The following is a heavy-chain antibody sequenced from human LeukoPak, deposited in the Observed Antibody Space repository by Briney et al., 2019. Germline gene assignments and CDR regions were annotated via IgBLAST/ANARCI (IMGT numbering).Heavy chain of an antibody. CDR3: ARDFYDSSGYYSYYYYGMDV. V-gene: IGHV3-48*04. D-gene: IGHD3-22*01. CDR2: ISSSSSTI. CDR1: GFTLSSYS. Sequence: GGSLRLSCAASGFTLSSYSMNWVRQAPGKGLEWVSYISSSSSTIYYADSVKGRFTISRDNAKNSLYLQMNSLRAEDTAVYYCARDFYDSSGYYSYYYYGMDVWGQGTTVTVSS. J-gene: IGHJ6*02.